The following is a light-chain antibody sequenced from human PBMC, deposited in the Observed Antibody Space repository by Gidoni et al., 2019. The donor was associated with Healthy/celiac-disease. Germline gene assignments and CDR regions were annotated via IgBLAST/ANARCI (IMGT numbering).Light chain of an antibody. CDR2: RTN. CDR1: SDSVSTSYY. Sequence: QTVVTQEPSFSVSPGGPVTLTCGLSSDSVSTSYYPSWYQQTPGQAPRKLIYRTNTRSSGVPDRFSGSILGNKAALTITGAQADDESDYYCVLYMGSGTWVFGGGTKLTVL. J-gene: IGLJ3*02. CDR3: VLYMGSGTWV. V-gene: IGLV8-61*01.